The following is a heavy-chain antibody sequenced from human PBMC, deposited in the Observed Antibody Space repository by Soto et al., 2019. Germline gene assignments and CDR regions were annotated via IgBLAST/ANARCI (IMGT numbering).Heavy chain of an antibody. CDR3: AKDRRAGGNYGFDFEH. V-gene: IGHV3-23*01. Sequence: EVQLLESGGGLVQPGGSLRLSCAASGFTFASYAMSWVRQAPGKGLEWVSLISAPGVGSYYADSVKGRFTISRDNSKNTIYLQMDSLRADDTALYYCAKDRRAGGNYGFDFEHWGHGTLVTVSS. J-gene: IGHJ5*02. CDR2: ISAPGVGS. CDR1: GFTFASYA. D-gene: IGHD4-17*01.